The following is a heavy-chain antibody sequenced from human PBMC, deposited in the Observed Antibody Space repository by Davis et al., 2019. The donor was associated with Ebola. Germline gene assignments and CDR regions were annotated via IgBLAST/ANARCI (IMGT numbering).Heavy chain of an antibody. J-gene: IGHJ5*02. Sequence: PQTLSLTCAVSGGSISSSNWWSWVRPPPGKGLEWIGEIYHSGSTNYNPSLKSRVTISVNKSKNQFSLKLSSVTAADRAVYYCARAYSGSYARFDPGGQETLVTVSS. CDR3: ARAYSGSYARFDP. D-gene: IGHD1-26*01. V-gene: IGHV4-4*03. CDR1: GGSISSSNW. CDR2: IYHSGST.